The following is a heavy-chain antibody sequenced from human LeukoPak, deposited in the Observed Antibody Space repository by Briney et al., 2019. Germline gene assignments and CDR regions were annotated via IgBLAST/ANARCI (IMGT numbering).Heavy chain of an antibody. CDR1: GFTFSSYE. V-gene: IGHV3-48*03. Sequence: PGGSLRLSCAASGFTFSSYEMNWVRQAPGKGLEWVSYISSSGSTIYYADSVKGRFTISRDNAKTSLYLQMNSLRAEDTAVYYCARLGRVGATLDYSGPGTLVTVSS. D-gene: IGHD1-26*01. CDR3: ARLGRVGATLDY. J-gene: IGHJ4*02. CDR2: ISSSGSTI.